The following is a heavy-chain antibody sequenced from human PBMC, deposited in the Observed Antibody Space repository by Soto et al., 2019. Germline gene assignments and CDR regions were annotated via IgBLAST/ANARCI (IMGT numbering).Heavy chain of an antibody. D-gene: IGHD1-1*01. CDR1: GGTLNSYA. CDR3: ARGTVTGSEYNFYYYGMDV. CDR2: SIPIFGNT. J-gene: IGHJ6*02. V-gene: IGHV1-69*12. Sequence: QVQLVQSGVEVKKPGSSVKVSCKASGGTLNSYAIDWVRQAPGQGLEWMGGSIPIFGNTYYAQRLQGRVKLTADESTRTAYMELITPASEDTAVYYCARGTVTGSEYNFYYYGMDVWGQGTTVSVSS.